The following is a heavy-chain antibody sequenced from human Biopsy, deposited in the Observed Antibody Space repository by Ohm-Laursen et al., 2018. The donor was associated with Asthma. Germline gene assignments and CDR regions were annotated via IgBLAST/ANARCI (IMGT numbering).Heavy chain of an antibody. CDR3: AKSADYYDSTDYLDF. Sequence: LSLTWAVSGGSINSGGYSWTWIRQPPGKGLEWVSSISWNSGNIDYAVSVKGRFTISRDNAKNSLYLQMQSLRPEDTAFYYCAKSADYYDSTDYLDFWGRGTLVTVSS. V-gene: IGHV3-9*01. CDR2: ISWNSGNI. J-gene: IGHJ4*01. CDR1: GGSINSGGYS. D-gene: IGHD3-22*01.